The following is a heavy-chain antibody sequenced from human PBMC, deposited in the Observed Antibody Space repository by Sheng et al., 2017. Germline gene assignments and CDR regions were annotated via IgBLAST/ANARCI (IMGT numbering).Heavy chain of an antibody. D-gene: IGHD6-6*01. J-gene: IGHJ4*02. CDR1: GYTFSSYG. Sequence: QVQLVQSGAEVTKPGASVKVSCKASGYTFSSYGISWVRQAPRQGLEWMGWISAYNGKTNYAQKFQGRVTMTTDTSTSTAYMEVTSLRSDDTAVYYCARGFEYSSSSPHDYWGQGTLVTVSS. V-gene: IGHV1-18*01. CDR3: ARGFEYSSSSPHDY. CDR2: ISAYNGKT.